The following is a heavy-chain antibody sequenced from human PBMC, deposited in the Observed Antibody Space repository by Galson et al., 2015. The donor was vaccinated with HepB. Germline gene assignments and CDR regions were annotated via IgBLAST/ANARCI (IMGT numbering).Heavy chain of an antibody. J-gene: IGHJ6*02. Sequence: SVKVSCRASGGSFSSYAIRWVRQPPRQGLEWMGGLIPIYGTTNYAHKFQGRVTITADESTSTAYMELSSLRSEDTDMYYFARATMTTLTLNYYYGMAVWGRGTTVTVSS. D-gene: IGHD4-11*01. V-gene: IGHV1-69*13. CDR1: GGSFSSYA. CDR3: ARATMTTLTLNYYYGMAV. CDR2: LIPIYGTT.